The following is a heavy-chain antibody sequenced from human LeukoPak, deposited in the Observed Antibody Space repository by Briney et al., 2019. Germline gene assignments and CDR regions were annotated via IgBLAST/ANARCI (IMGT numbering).Heavy chain of an antibody. CDR2: IKSKIDSETT. D-gene: IGHD3-22*01. Sequence: GGSLRLSCAASGFAFNDAWMSWVRQAPGKGLEWVGRIKSKIDSETTDYAAPVKGRFTISRDNAKNSLYLLMNSLRTEDTAVYYCAATYYYDGSGDYWGQGTLVTVSP. CDR3: AATYYYDGSGDY. V-gene: IGHV3-15*01. J-gene: IGHJ4*02. CDR1: GFAFNDAW.